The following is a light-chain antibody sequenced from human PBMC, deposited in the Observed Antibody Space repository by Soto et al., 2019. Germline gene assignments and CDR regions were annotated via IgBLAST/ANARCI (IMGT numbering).Light chain of an antibody. CDR2: KAS. J-gene: IGKJ2*01. CDR1: QSINNW. CDR3: QQYDSDYT. V-gene: IGKV1-5*03. Sequence: DIQMTQSPSTLSASVGDRVTITCRASQSINNWLAWYQQKPGKAPNLLIYKASTLESGVPTRFSGSGSATEITLTISSLQPDYFATYYCQQYDSDYTFGQGTKLEMK.